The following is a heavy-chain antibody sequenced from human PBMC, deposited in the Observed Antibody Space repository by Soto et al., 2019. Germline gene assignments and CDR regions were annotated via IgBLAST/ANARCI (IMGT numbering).Heavy chain of an antibody. CDR1: GFTFSSYS. V-gene: IGHV3-21*01. CDR2: ISSSSSYI. CDR3: ARDLGFIAVAGTQRFDP. Sequence: GGSLRLSCAASGFTFSSYSMNWVRQAPGKGLEWVSSISSSSSYIYYADSVKGRFTISRDNAKNSLYLQMNSLRAEETAVYYCARDLGFIAVAGTQRFDPWGQGTLVTVSS. J-gene: IGHJ5*02. D-gene: IGHD6-19*01.